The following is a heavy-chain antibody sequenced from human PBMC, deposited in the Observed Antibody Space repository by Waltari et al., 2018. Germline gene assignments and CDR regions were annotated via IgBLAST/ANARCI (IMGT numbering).Heavy chain of an antibody. D-gene: IGHD2-2*01. CDR1: GFTFSNAW. CDR3: TTDPPAAARLGAFDY. Sequence: EVQLVESGGGLVKPGGSLRLSCAASGFTFSNAWMRWVRQAPGKGLEWGGRIKSKTDGGTTDYAAPVKGRFTISRDDSKNTLYLQMNSRKTEDTAVYYCTTDPPAAARLGAFDYWGQGTLVTVSS. J-gene: IGHJ4*02. V-gene: IGHV3-15*01. CDR2: IKSKTDGGTT.